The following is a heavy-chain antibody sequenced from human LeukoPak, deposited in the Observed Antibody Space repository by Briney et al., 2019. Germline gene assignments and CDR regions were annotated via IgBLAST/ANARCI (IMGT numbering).Heavy chain of an antibody. D-gene: IGHD3-16*01. J-gene: IGHJ4*02. Sequence: PGGSLRLSCAASGFTFSSYSMNWLRQAPGKGLEWVSYISSSSSTIYYADSVKGRFTISRDNAKNSLYLQMNSLRAEDTAVYYCARVLRGTEDYWGQGTLVTVSS. CDR3: ARVLRGTEDY. V-gene: IGHV3-48*01. CDR2: ISSSSSTI. CDR1: GFTFSSYS.